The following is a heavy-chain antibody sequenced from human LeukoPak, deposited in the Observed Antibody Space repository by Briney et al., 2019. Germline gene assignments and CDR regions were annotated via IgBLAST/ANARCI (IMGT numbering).Heavy chain of an antibody. CDR1: GGTFSSYA. J-gene: IGHJ3*02. V-gene: IGHV1-69*04. Sequence: ASVKVSCKASGGTFSSYAIIWVRQAPGQGLEWMGRIIPILGIANYAQKFQGRVTITADKSTSTAYMDLSSLRSEDTAVYYCARGPGGGSSWQRDAFDIWGQGTMVTVSS. CDR2: IIPILGIA. D-gene: IGHD6-13*01. CDR3: ARGPGGGSSWQRDAFDI.